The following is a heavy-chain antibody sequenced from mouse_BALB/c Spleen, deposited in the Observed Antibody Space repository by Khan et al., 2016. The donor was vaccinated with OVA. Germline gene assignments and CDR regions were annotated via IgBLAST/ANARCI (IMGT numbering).Heavy chain of an antibody. Sequence: QIQLVQSGPELKKPGETVKISCKASGYTFTNYGMNWVKQAPGKGLKWMGWINTYTGEPTYADDFKGRSAFSLATSASTAYLQIKNLKNEDTATYCCARSNAYWYFDVWGAGTTVTVSS. CDR3: ARSNAYWYFDV. CDR1: GYTFTNYG. J-gene: IGHJ1*01. V-gene: IGHV9-3-1*01. CDR2: INTYTGEP.